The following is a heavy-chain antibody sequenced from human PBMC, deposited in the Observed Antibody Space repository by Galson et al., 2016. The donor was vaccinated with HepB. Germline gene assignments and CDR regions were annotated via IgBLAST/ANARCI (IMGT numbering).Heavy chain of an antibody. Sequence: ETLSLTCTVSGGSISSGGYYWSWIRQHPGKPLEWIGEINHYGGTNYNPSLRSRVSISVDTSKNHFSLRLNSVTAADTAVYYCATGTGSTLYQYIWLDPWGQGTRVTVSS. CDR2: INHYGGT. CDR1: GGSISSGGYY. D-gene: IGHD6-13*01. J-gene: IGHJ5*02. CDR3: ATGTGSTLYQYIWLDP. V-gene: IGHV4-61*03.